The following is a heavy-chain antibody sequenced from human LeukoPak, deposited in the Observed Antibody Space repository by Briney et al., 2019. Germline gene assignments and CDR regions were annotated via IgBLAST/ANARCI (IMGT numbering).Heavy chain of an antibody. Sequence: TGGSLRLSCAASGFTFSSYSMNWVRQAPGKGLEWVSSISSSSSSIYYADSVKGRFTIYRDNAKNSLYLQMNSLRAEDTAVYYCAREGSYYYDSSGIAPFDIWGQGTMVTVSS. J-gene: IGHJ3*02. CDR3: AREGSYYYDSSGIAPFDI. D-gene: IGHD3-22*01. V-gene: IGHV3-21*01. CDR2: ISSSSSSI. CDR1: GFTFSSYS.